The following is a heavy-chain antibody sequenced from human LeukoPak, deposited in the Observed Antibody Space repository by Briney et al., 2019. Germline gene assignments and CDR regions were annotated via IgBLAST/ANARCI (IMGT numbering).Heavy chain of an antibody. D-gene: IGHD1-26*01. CDR1: GGSINSYY. V-gene: IGHV4-59*01. J-gene: IGHJ4*02. CDR2: IHYTGST. CDR3: ARVEWELPSPGV. Sequence: SETLSLTCTVSGGSINSYYWSWIRQPPGKGLECIGYIHYTGSTNYNPSLKSRVTISVDTSKNQVSLKLSSVTAADTAVYYCARVEWELPSPGVWGQGTLVTVSS.